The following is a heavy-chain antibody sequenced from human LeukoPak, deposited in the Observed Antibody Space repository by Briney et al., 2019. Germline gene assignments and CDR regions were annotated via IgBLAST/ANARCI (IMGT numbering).Heavy chain of an antibody. D-gene: IGHD5-12*01. Sequence: PGGSLRLSCAASGFTFSTYSMNWVRQVPGKGLEWVSSISSSSSYMYYADSVKGRFTISRDNAKESVYLQTNSLRADDTAVYYCARGGFSGYDNRYFDYWGQGTLVTVSS. CDR3: ARGGFSGYDNRYFDY. CDR2: ISSSSSYM. CDR1: GFTFSTYS. V-gene: IGHV3-21*01. J-gene: IGHJ4*02.